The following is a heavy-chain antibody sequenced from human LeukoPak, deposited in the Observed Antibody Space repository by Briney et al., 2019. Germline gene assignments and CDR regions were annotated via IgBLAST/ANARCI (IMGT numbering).Heavy chain of an antibody. V-gene: IGHV3-74*01. Sequence: GGSLRLSCAASGFTFSSYWMHWVRQVPGKGLVWVSRIKPDGSSPTYADSLKGRFIISRENAKNSVHLQMNSLRVEDSAIYFCVRAAMPYIINGRRFDYWGQGTLVIVSS. CDR1: GFTFSSYW. CDR2: IKPDGSSP. D-gene: IGHD2-2*01. J-gene: IGHJ4*02. CDR3: VRAAMPYIINGRRFDY.